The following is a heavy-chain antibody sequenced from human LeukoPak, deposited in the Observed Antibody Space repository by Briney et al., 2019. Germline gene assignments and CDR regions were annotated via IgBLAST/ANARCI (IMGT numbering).Heavy chain of an antibody. V-gene: IGHV3-30*03. D-gene: IGHD5-24*01. CDR2: ISYDGSNK. J-gene: IGHJ4*02. Sequence: PGRSLRLSCAASGFTFSSYGMHWVRQAPGKGLEWVAVISYDGSNKYYADSVKGRFTISRDNSKNTLYLQMNSLRAEDTAVYYCARDYGDGYNQAGELDYWGQGTLVTVSS. CDR1: GFTFSSYG. CDR3: ARDYGDGYNQAGELDY.